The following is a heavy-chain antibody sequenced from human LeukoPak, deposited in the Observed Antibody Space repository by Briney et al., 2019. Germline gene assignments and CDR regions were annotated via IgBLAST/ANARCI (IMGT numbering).Heavy chain of an antibody. CDR1: GYTFTDYY. CDR3: ATGLQDYYGSGSYYNVGKV. CDR2: VDPEDGET. Sequence: ASVKVSCKVSGYTFTDYYMHWVQQAPGKGLEWMGLVDPEDGETIYAEKFQGRVTITADTSTDTAYMELSRLRSEDTAVYYCATGLQDYYGSGSYYNVGKVWGQGTLVTVSS. V-gene: IGHV1-69-2*01. D-gene: IGHD3-10*01. J-gene: IGHJ4*02.